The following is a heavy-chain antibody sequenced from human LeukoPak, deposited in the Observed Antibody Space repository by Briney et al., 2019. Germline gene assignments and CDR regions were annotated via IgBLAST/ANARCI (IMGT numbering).Heavy chain of an antibody. J-gene: IGHJ4*02. CDR1: GGSIPISTYY. CDR3: ARGTLYSGWSYYFDS. V-gene: IGHV4-39*07. Sequence: SETLSLTCTVSGGSIPISTYYWGWVRQPPGKGLEWIGSIYYSGTTKYNPSLKSRVTISVDNSNNKFSLRLSSVTAADTAPYYCARGTLYSGWSYYFDSWGQGTLVTVSS. CDR2: IYYSGTT. D-gene: IGHD6-19*01.